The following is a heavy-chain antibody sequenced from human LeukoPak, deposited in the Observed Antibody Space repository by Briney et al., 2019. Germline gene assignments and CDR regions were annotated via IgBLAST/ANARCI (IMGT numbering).Heavy chain of an antibody. CDR1: GYSISSGYY. Sequence: PSETLSLTCTVSGYSISSGYYWGWIRQPPGKGLEWIGEIYHSGSTNYNPSLKSRVTISVDKSKNQFSLKLSSVTAADTAVYYCARQSYSSSWYPNWFDPWGQGTLVAVSS. J-gene: IGHJ5*02. D-gene: IGHD6-13*01. V-gene: IGHV4-38-2*02. CDR2: IYHSGST. CDR3: ARQSYSSSWYPNWFDP.